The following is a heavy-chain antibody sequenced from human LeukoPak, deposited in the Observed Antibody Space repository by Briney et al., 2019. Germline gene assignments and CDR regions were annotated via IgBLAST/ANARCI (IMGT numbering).Heavy chain of an antibody. J-gene: IGHJ5*02. Sequence: SETLSLTCAVYGGSFSGYYWSWIRHPPGKGLEWIGEINHSGSTNYNPSLKGRVTISVDTSKNQFSLKLSSVTAADTAVYYCARMRVAAAGLNWFDPWGQGTLVTVSS. V-gene: IGHV4-34*01. CDR3: ARMRVAAAGLNWFDP. CDR2: INHSGST. D-gene: IGHD6-13*01. CDR1: GGSFSGYY.